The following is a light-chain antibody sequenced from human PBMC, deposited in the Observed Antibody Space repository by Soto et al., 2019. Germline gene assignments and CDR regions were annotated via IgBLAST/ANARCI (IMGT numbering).Light chain of an antibody. J-gene: IGLJ1*01. CDR3: CSFAGTYSYV. V-gene: IGLV2-11*01. CDR2: DVT. CDR1: SSDVGGYSY. Sequence: QSALTQPRSVSESPGQSVTISCTGTSSDVGGYSYVSWYQQHPGKAPTLIIYDVTKRPSGVPDRFSGSKSGNTASLTISGLQAEDEADYYCCSFAGTYSYVFGTGTKVTVL.